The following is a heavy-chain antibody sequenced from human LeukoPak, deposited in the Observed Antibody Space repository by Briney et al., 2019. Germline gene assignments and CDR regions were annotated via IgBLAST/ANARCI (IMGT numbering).Heavy chain of an antibody. D-gene: IGHD6-19*01. J-gene: IGHJ4*02. CDR1: GGSFSGYC. Sequence: SETLSLTCAVYGGSFSGYCWSWIRQPPGKGLEWIGEINHSGSTNYNPSLKSRVTISVDTSKNQFSLKLSSVTAADTAVYYCARAGQWLAYKFDYWGQGTLVTVSS. CDR3: ARAGQWLAYKFDY. V-gene: IGHV4-34*01. CDR2: INHSGST.